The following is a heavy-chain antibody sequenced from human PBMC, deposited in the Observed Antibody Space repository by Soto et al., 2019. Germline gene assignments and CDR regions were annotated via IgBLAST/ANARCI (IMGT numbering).Heavy chain of an antibody. CDR1: GGSISSSNW. D-gene: IGHD2-2*01. CDR3: ARDKVRVTSHWVSAASYYYYGMDV. CDR2: IYHSGST. V-gene: IGHV4-4*02. Sequence: QVQLQESGPGLVKPSGTLSLTCAVSGGSISSSNWWSWVRQPPGKGLEWIGEIYHSGSTNYNPSLKSRVTISVDKSKNQFSLKLSSVTAADTAVYYCARDKVRVTSHWVSAASYYYYGMDVWGQGTTVTVSS. J-gene: IGHJ6*02.